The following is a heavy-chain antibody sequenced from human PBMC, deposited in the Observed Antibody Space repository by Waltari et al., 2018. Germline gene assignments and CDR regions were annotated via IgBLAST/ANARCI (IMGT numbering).Heavy chain of an antibody. Sequence: QVQLQESGPGLVKPSETLSLTCTVSGGSTSTYYWSWVRQSPGKGLEWIGYIHYTGSSVYPPSLRSLVARALDTPNNQCSLRRRSVTAADAAIYYWARADTSTSYFYYYMDVWGKGTTVTVSS. CDR2: IHYTGSS. D-gene: IGHD1-26*01. CDR1: GGSTSTYY. V-gene: IGHV4-59*01. J-gene: IGHJ6*03. CDR3: ARADTSTSYFYYYMDV.